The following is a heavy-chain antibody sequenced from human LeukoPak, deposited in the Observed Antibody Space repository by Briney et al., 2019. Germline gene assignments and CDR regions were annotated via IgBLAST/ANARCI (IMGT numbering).Heavy chain of an antibody. Sequence: PGGSLRLSCAASGFTFSSFSMNWVRQALGKGLEWVSSITSSSNYIYYASSVRGRFTISRDNAKNSLYLQMNSLRAEDTAVYYCARDLRLWGQGTLVTVSS. CDR1: GFTFSSFS. J-gene: IGHJ4*02. CDR2: ITSSSNYI. CDR3: ARDLRL. V-gene: IGHV3-21*01.